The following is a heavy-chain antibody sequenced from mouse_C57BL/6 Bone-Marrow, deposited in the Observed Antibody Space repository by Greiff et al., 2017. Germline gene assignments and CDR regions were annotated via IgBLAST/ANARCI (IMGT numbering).Heavy chain of an antibody. CDR2: ISSGSSTI. D-gene: IGHD1-1*02. CDR3: ARRFYGQRTMDY. V-gene: IGHV5-17*01. J-gene: IGHJ4*01. CDR1: GFTFSDHG. Sequence: QGVESGGGLVKPGGSLKLSCAASGFTFSDHGMHWVRQAPEKGLEWVAYISSGSSTIYYADTVKGRLTISRDNAKNTLFLQVTSLRSEDTAMYYCARRFYGQRTMDYWGQGTSGTVSS.